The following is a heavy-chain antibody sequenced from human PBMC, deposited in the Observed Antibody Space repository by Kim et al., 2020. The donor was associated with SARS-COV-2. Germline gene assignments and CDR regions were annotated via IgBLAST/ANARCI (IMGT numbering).Heavy chain of an antibody. CDR3: ARANNYNYYQFGMEV. CDR2: ISTYNRDT. D-gene: IGHD3-10*01. J-gene: IGHJ6*01. V-gene: IGHV1-18*01. Sequence: VKVSCKASGYTFTSYGISWVRQAPGQGLEWVGWISTYNRDTNFAQKIQGRVTMTTDTAASTAYMEMRGLRSDDTAVDYFARANNYNYYQFGMEVWGQG. CDR1: GYTFTSYG.